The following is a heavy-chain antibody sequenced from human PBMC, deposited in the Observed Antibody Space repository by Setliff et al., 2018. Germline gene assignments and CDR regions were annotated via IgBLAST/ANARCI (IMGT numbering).Heavy chain of an antibody. V-gene: IGHV4-38-2*02. CDR2: IGHTGSI. Sequence: SETLSLTCVVSGYSISSAYYWGWIRQPPGKGLEWVGNIGHTGSINYNPSLKSRLTISRDTSKNQVSLKLNSVTATDTAVYYCARDLGHGGDSDYWGQGILVTVSS. J-gene: IGHJ4*02. CDR3: ARDLGHGGDSDY. CDR1: GYSISSAYY. D-gene: IGHD2-21*02.